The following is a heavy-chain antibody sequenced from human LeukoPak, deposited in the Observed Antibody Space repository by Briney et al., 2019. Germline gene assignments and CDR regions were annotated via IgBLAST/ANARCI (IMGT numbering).Heavy chain of an antibody. CDR3: ATDSSAALRFLEWLSY. CDR1: GGTFSNYA. V-gene: IGHV1-69*13. D-gene: IGHD3-3*01. Sequence: GASVKVSCKASGGTFSNYALNWMRQAPGQGLEWMGGIIPIFGTPKYAQRFQGRVNITADESTSTAYMELSSLRSEDTAVYYCATDSSAALRFLEWLSYWGQGTLVTVSS. CDR2: IIPIFGTP. J-gene: IGHJ4*02.